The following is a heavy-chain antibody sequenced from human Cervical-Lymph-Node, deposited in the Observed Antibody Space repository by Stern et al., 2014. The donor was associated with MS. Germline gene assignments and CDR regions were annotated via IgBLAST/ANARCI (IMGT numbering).Heavy chain of an antibody. CDR3: ALSSETSDRWYSLGYDL. V-gene: IGHV1-69*12. J-gene: IGHJ5*02. D-gene: IGHD6-13*01. CDR1: GGTFSKFP. Sequence: QVQLVQSGAEVTKPGSSVKVSCKASGGTFSKFPSSWVRQAPGQGLEWMGGLFPVFGTPTYAQEFMGRGTITVDVSTSTVYMELSSLRSDDTAVYYCALSSETSDRWYSLGYDLWGQGTLVTVSS. CDR2: LFPVFGTP.